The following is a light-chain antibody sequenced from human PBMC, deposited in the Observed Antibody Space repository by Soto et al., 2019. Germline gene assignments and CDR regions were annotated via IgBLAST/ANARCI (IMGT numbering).Light chain of an antibody. CDR2: DAS. Sequence: IQSADFASTLSTSGVYIVTITGWASQSISSWLAWYQQKPGKAPKLLIYDASNLQSGDPSRFSGSGSGTEFTLTISSLQPDDFATYYCQQYSSYSNTFGQGTKVDIK. V-gene: IGKV1-5*01. CDR3: QQYSSYSNT. J-gene: IGKJ2*01. CDR1: QSISSW.